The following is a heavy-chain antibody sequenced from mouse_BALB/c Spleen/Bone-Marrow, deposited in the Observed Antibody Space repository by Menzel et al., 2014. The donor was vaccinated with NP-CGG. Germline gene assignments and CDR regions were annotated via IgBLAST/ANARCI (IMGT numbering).Heavy chain of an antibody. J-gene: IGHJ2*01. CDR1: GISITTGNSR. CDR3: ARGAMITTGYFDY. V-gene: IGHV3-5*02. CDR2: IYYSGPI. Sequence: VQLQQSGPVLVPPSQTVSLTCTVTGISITTGNSRCSWILLFPRNTLAWIGSIYYSGPITYNPSLTIRTTITRDTSKNQFFLEMNSLTTEDTATYYCARGAMITTGYFDYWGQGTTLTV. D-gene: IGHD2-4*01.